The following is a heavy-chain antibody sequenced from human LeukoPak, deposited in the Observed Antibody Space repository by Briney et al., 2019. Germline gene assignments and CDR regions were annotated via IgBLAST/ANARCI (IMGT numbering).Heavy chain of an antibody. CDR1: GFTFSSYS. D-gene: IGHD3-9*01. CDR2: ISSSSSYI. Sequence: GGSLRLSCAASGFTFSSYSMNWVRQAPGKGLEWVSSISSSSSYIYYADSVKGRFTISRDNAKNSLYLQMNSLRAEDTAVYYCARGTLIYFDWLLAFDYWGQGTLVTVSS. J-gene: IGHJ4*02. CDR3: ARGTLIYFDWLLAFDY. V-gene: IGHV3-21*01.